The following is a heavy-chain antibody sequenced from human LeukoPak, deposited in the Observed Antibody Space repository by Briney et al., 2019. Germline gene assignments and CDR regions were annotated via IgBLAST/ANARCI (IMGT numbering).Heavy chain of an antibody. J-gene: IGHJ6*02. V-gene: IGHV4-59*01. Sequence: PSETLSLTCTVSGGSISSYYWSWTRQPPGKGLEWIGYIYYSGSTNYNPSLKSRVTISVDTSKNQFSLKLSSVTAADTAVYYCARGLRVPAAIGYYYYGMDVWGQGTTVTVSS. CDR1: GGSISSYY. D-gene: IGHD2-2*01. CDR3: ARGLRVPAAIGYYYYGMDV. CDR2: IYYSGST.